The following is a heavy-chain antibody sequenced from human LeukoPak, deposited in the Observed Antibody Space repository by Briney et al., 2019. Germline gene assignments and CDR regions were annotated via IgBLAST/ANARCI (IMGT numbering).Heavy chain of an antibody. CDR1: GYTFTSYF. CDR2: INPGGDYT. J-gene: IGHJ4*02. Sequence: ASVTVSCTASGYTFTSYFMHWVRQAPGQGLEWMGIINPGGDYTSYPQKFQGRVTMTRDTSTSTVYMDLRSLRSEDTAIYYCARGGGSNYFDHWGQGTLVTVSS. D-gene: IGHD3-16*01. CDR3: ARGGGSNYFDH. V-gene: IGHV1-46*01.